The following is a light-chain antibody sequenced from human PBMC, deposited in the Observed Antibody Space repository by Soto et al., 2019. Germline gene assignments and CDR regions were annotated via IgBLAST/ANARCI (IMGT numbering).Light chain of an antibody. Sequence: QSVLTQPPSASGSPGQSVTISCTGTSSDVGGYNYVSWYQQYPGKAPKLILYEVTKRPSGVPDRFSGSKSGNSASLTVSGLQTEDESDYYCTSYAGRNNLVFGGGTKLTVL. J-gene: IGLJ3*02. V-gene: IGLV2-8*01. CDR2: EVT. CDR3: TSYAGRNNLV. CDR1: SSDVGGYNY.